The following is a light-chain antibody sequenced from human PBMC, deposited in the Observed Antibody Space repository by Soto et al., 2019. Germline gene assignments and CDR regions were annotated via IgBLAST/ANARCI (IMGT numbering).Light chain of an antibody. Sequence: IVMTQSPATLSVSPGERATLSCRASQNVSSNLAWYQQKPGQAPRLLIYGASTRASGVPARFSGIGSGTEFTLTISSLQSEDFAVYYCQHYNNWPPWTFGQGTKV. J-gene: IGKJ1*01. V-gene: IGKV3-15*01. CDR3: QHYNNWPPWT. CDR1: QNVSSN. CDR2: GAS.